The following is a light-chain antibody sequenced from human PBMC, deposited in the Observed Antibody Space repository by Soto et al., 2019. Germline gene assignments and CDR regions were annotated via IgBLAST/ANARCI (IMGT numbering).Light chain of an antibody. Sequence: DIVMTQSPDSLAVSLGERATINCKSSQSVLYSSNNKNYLAWYQQKPAQPPRLLIYWASTRESGVPDRFSGSGSGTDFTLTISSLQAEDVAVYYCQQYYDAPQNFGQGTKVEIK. CDR3: QQYYDAPQN. CDR2: WAS. J-gene: IGKJ1*01. CDR1: QSVLYSSNNKNY. V-gene: IGKV4-1*01.